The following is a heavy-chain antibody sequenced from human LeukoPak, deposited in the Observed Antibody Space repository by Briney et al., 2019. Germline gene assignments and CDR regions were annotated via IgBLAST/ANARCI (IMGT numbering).Heavy chain of an antibody. D-gene: IGHD2-15*01. J-gene: IGHJ6*02. CDR1: GFTFSSYA. Sequence: GGSLRLSCAASGFTFSSYAMSWVRQVPGKGLEWVSGINWNGGSTGYADSVKGRFTISRDNAKNSLYLQMNSLRAEDTALYYCARNRDGYCSGGSCYYYYYGMDVWGQGTTVTVSS. CDR2: INWNGGST. V-gene: IGHV3-20*04. CDR3: ARNRDGYCSGGSCYYYYYGMDV.